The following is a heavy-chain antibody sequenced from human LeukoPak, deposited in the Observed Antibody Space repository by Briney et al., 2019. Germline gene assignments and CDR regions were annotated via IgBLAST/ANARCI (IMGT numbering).Heavy chain of an antibody. D-gene: IGHD5-18*01. CDR2: ISSSSSYI. J-gene: IGHJ4*02. Sequence: GGSLRLSCAASGFTFSSYSMNWVRQAPGKGLEWVSSISSSSSYIYYADSVKGRFTISRDNAKNSLYLQVNSLRAEDTAVYYCARDLGYSYALYYFDYWGQGTLVTVSS. CDR3: ARDLGYSYALYYFDY. CDR1: GFTFSSYS. V-gene: IGHV3-21*01.